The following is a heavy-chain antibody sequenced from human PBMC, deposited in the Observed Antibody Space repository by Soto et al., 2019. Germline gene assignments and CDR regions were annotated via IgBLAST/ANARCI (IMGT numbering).Heavy chain of an antibody. J-gene: IGHJ6*03. CDR3: ARGLIVWFGELSRRGGHYYYMDV. CDR1: GASFSGYQ. D-gene: IGHD3-10*01. CDR2: INDSGNI. Sequence: SETLSLTCAVYGASFSGYQXTWIRQTPGKGLEWIGEINDSGNINYNPSLKSRVTISLDTPKKQISLKLSSVTAADSAVYYCARGLIVWFGELSRRGGHYYYMDVWGKGTTVTVSS. V-gene: IGHV4-34*01.